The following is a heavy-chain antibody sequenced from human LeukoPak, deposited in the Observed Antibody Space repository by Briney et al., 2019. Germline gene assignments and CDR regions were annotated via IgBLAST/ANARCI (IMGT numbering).Heavy chain of an antibody. CDR2: INHSGST. CDR3: ARLLGMVRGVIPKANYYYMDV. J-gene: IGHJ6*03. Sequence: PSETLSLTCAVYGGSFSGYYWSWIRQPPGKGPEWIGEINHSGSTNYNPSLKSRVTISVDTSKNQFSLKLSSVTAADTAVYYCARLLGMVRGVIPKANYYYMDVWGKGTTVTISS. D-gene: IGHD3-10*01. CDR1: GGSFSGYY. V-gene: IGHV4-34*01.